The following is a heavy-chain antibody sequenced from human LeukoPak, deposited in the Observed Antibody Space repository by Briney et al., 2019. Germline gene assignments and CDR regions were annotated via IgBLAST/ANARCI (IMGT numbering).Heavy chain of an antibody. CDR3: ARGFYDSSAYYPYDY. CDR1: GYTFTNYA. J-gene: IGHJ4*02. Sequence: ASVNVSCKASGYTFTNYAIHWVRQAPGQRLEWMGWINAGSGNTKYSQRFQGRVTISRDTSASTAYMELSSLKSEDTALYFCARGFYDSSAYYPYDYWGQGILVTVSS. D-gene: IGHD3-22*01. V-gene: IGHV1-3*01. CDR2: INAGSGNT.